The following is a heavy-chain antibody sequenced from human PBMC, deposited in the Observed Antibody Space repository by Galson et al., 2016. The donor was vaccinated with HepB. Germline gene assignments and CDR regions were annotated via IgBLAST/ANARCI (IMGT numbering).Heavy chain of an antibody. CDR2: IWYDGSNK. D-gene: IGHD5-12*01. CDR1: GFTFSSYG. V-gene: IGHV3-33*01. J-gene: IGHJ4*02. Sequence: SLRLSCAASGFTFSSYGIHWVCQAPGKGLEWVAVIWYDGSNKYYTDSVKGRFTISRDNSKNTLYLQMNRLRAEDTAVYYCARDRYSTSRGPIHYWGQGTLVTVSS. CDR3: ARDRYSTSRGPIHY.